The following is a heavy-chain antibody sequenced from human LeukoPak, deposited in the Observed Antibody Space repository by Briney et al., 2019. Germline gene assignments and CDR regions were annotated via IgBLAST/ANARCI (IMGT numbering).Heavy chain of an antibody. CDR1: GYSFFNFW. CDR2: ISPGDSGI. J-gene: IGHJ5*02. CDR3: AAGGASAP. Sequence: GGALMIFCWGSGYSFFNFWIGRVRQMPGKGLEWMGVISPGDSGIRYSPSFQGQVTISVDKSISTAYLQWSSLKASDSAMYYCAAGGASAPWGQGTLVTVSS. D-gene: IGHD3-16*01. V-gene: IGHV5-51*01.